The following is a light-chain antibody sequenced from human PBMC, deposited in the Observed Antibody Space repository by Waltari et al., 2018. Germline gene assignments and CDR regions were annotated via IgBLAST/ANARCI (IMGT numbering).Light chain of an antibody. J-gene: IGKJ4*01. Sequence: IQLTQSPSSLSASVADRVTITCRASQDITNYLAWYQQEPGKPPKLLIYAASTLQSGVPSRFSGSQSGTDFTLTISTLQPEDFATYYCQQLDTYPLTFGGGTKVEIK. CDR3: QQLDTYPLT. CDR1: QDITNY. CDR2: AAS. V-gene: IGKV1-9*01.